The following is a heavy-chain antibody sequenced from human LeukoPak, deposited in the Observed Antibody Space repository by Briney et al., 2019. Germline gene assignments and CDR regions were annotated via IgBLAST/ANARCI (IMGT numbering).Heavy chain of an antibody. CDR1: GGSLSNYY. Sequence: SETLSLTCAVHGGSLSNYYWIWIRQPPGKGLEWIGEINHSGRTHYNPSLKSRVTISIDTSKNQFSLKLSSVTAADTAVYYCAIEAIVGAPRGDYWGQGTLVTVSS. D-gene: IGHD1-26*01. V-gene: IGHV4-34*01. CDR2: INHSGRT. J-gene: IGHJ4*02. CDR3: AIEAIVGAPRGDY.